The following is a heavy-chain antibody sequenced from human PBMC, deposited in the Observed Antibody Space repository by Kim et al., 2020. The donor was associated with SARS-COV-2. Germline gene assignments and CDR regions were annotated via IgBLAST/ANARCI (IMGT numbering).Heavy chain of an antibody. D-gene: IGHD3-22*01. CDR3: ARDLSHYDSSGYDGVYYFDY. V-gene: IGHV3-33*05. Sequence: GGSLRLSCAASGFTFSSYGMHWVRQAPGKGLEWVAATSYDGSKKYYVDSVKGRFTISRDNSKNTLYLQMNSLRTEDTAVYYCARDLSHYDSSGYDGVYYFDYCGQGTLFTFSS. CDR1: GFTFSSYG. J-gene: IGHJ4*02. CDR2: TSYDGSKK.